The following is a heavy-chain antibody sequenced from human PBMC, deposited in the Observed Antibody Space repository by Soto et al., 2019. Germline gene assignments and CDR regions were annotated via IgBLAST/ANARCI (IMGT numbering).Heavy chain of an antibody. CDR2: ISYDGSNK. CDR1: GFTFSSYG. CDR3: AKGDYDILTGYYFPYYYYYYVMDV. V-gene: IGHV3-30*18. Sequence: PGGSLRLSCAASGFTFSSYGMHWVRQAPGKGLEWVAVISYDGSNKYYADSVKGRFTISRDNSKNTLYLQMNSLRAEDTAVYYCAKGDYDILTGYYFPYYYYYYVMDVWGQGTTVIVSS. J-gene: IGHJ6*02. D-gene: IGHD3-9*01.